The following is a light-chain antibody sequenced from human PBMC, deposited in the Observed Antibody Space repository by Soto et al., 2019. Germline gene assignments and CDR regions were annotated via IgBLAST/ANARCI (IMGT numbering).Light chain of an antibody. CDR1: QSISSSY. V-gene: IGKV3-20*01. CDR2: GAS. J-gene: IGKJ1*01. CDR3: QQYGSAPAST. Sequence: EIVLTQSPGTLSLSPGERATLSCRASQSISSSYLAWYQQKPGQAPRLLIYGASKRATGIPDRFSGSGSGTDFSHTISRPESEDLAVYYYQQYGSAPASTLGHGTKVEIK.